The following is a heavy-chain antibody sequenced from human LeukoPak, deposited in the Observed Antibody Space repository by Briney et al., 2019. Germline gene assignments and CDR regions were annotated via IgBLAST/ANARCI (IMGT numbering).Heavy chain of an antibody. CDR3: ARGSGSYYLYYYYYYMDV. CDR1: GYTFTGYF. D-gene: IGHD1-26*01. Sequence: ASVKVSCKASGYTFTGYFMYWVRQAPGQGLEWMGWMNPNSGNTGYAQKFQGRVTMTRNTSISTAYMELSSLRSEDTAVYYCARGSGSYYLYYYYYYMDVWGKGTTVTISS. J-gene: IGHJ6*03. V-gene: IGHV1-8*02. CDR2: MNPNSGNT.